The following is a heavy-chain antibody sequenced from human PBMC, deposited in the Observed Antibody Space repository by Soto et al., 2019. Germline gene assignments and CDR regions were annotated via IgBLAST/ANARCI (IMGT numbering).Heavy chain of an antibody. CDR2: IYWDDDK. J-gene: IGHJ4*02. V-gene: IGHV2-5*02. D-gene: IGHD6-19*01. CDR3: AHSPGQWLVLDYFDY. CDR1: GFSLSTSGVG. Sequence: QITLKESGPTLVKPTQTLTLTCTFSGFSLSTSGVGVGWIRQPPGKALEWLALIYWDDDKRYSPSLKSRLTITKDTSKNQVVLTMTNMDPVDTATYYSAHSPGQWLVLDYFDYWGQGTLVTVSS.